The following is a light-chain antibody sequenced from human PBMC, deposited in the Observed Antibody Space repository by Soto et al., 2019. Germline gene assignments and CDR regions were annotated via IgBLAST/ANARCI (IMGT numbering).Light chain of an antibody. CDR1: RSNIGAGYD. Sequence: QSVLTQPPSVSGAPGQRVTISCTGSRSNIGAGYDVHWYQQVPGTVPKLLIYGNSNRPSGVPDRYSGSKSGTSASLVITGLQADDEADYYCQSSDRRLSEVFGTGTKLTVL. CDR2: GNS. J-gene: IGLJ1*01. V-gene: IGLV1-40*01. CDR3: QSSDRRLSEV.